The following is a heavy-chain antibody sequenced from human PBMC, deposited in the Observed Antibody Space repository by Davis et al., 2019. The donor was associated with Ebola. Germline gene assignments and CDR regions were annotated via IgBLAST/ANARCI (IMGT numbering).Heavy chain of an antibody. CDR3: ARHDDGGGSYSGRLFDY. V-gene: IGHV4-59*08. D-gene: IGHD1-26*01. J-gene: IGHJ4*02. CDR2: IYYSGST. CDR1: GGSTSSYY. Sequence: MPSETLSLTCTVSGGSTSSYYWSWIRQPPGKGLEWIGNIYYSGSTNYNPSLKSRVTISVDTSKNQLSLKLSSVSAADTAVYYCARHDDGGGSYSGRLFDYWGQGTLVTVSS.